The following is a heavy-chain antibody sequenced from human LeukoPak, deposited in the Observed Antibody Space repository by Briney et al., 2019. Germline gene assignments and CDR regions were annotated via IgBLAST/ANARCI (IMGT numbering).Heavy chain of an antibody. CDR1: GYTFSNYV. CDR2: ISTYTGNS. CDR3: ARTMTTGTTHGELDF. V-gene: IGHV1-18*01. J-gene: IGHJ4*02. Sequence: GASVNVSCKASGYTFSNYVLTWVRQAPGQGLEWMGRISTYTGNSNYAQKFQDRVTMTTDTSTSTAYMELRNLSSDDTAVYSCARTMTTGTTHGELDFWGQGTLVTVSS. D-gene: IGHD4-17*01.